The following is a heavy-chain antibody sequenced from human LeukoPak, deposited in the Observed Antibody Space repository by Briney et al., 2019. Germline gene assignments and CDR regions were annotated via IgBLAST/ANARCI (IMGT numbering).Heavy chain of an antibody. CDR2: IYYSGST. D-gene: IGHD4-17*01. CDR3: ARDRGNDYGDYVFPSWFDP. Sequence: SETLSLTCTVSGGSISSYYWSWIRQPPGKGLEWIGYIYYSGSTNYNPSLKSRVTISVDTSKNQFSLKLCSVTAADTAVYYCARDRGNDYGDYVFPSWFDPWGQGTLVTVSS. CDR1: GGSISSYY. V-gene: IGHV4-59*01. J-gene: IGHJ5*02.